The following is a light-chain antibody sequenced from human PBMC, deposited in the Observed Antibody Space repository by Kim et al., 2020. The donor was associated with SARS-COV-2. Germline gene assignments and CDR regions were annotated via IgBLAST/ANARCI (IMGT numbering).Light chain of an antibody. Sequence: ASVGDRVTIPCRASRDIVTHVAWFQHKPGKAPKPLIYAASILQSGVPAKFSGSGSGTDFSLTISSLQPEDFGTYYCQQYYSVPYTFGGGTKVDIK. V-gene: IGKV1-16*02. CDR2: AAS. CDR1: RDIVTH. CDR3: QQYYSVPYT. J-gene: IGKJ4*01.